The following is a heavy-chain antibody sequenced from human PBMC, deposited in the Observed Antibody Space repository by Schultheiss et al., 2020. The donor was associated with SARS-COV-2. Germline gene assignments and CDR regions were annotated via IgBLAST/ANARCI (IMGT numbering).Heavy chain of an antibody. D-gene: IGHD2-15*01. Sequence: SETLSLTCTVSGGSISSYYWSWIRQPAGKGLEWIGRIYTSGSTNYNPSLKSLVTISVDTSKNQFSLKLSSVTAADTAVYYCARVAARSGPDYWGQGTLVTVSS. CDR3: ARVAARSGPDY. V-gene: IGHV4-4*07. CDR1: GGSISSYY. CDR2: IYTSGST. J-gene: IGHJ4*02.